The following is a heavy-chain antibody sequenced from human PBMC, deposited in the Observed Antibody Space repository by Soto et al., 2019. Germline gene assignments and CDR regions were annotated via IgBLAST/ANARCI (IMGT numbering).Heavy chain of an antibody. Sequence: SGGSLRLACAASGFIFSHYAMHWVRQPPGKGLEWVALISYDGDNQYFTDSVRGRFTISRDNSKTTVYLEMNSLRLDDTATYYCVSPHSDSSNAFDLWGQGTLVTVSS. CDR1: GFIFSHYA. V-gene: IGHV3-30-3*01. CDR3: VSPHSDSSNAFDL. CDR2: ISYDGDNQ. J-gene: IGHJ5*02. D-gene: IGHD3-22*01.